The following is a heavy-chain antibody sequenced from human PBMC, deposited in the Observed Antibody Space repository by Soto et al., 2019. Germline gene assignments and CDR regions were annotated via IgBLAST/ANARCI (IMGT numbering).Heavy chain of an antibody. Sequence: GGSLRLSCAASGFTFSSYAMSWVRQAPGKGLEWVSAISSSSSSIYYADSVKGRFTISRDNAKNSLYLQMNSLRAEDTAVYYCARASYDGYYYYYYMDVWGKGTTVTVSS. CDR2: ISSSSSSI. CDR3: ARASYDGYYYYYYMDV. J-gene: IGHJ6*03. CDR1: GFTFSSYA. V-gene: IGHV3-21*01. D-gene: IGHD5-12*01.